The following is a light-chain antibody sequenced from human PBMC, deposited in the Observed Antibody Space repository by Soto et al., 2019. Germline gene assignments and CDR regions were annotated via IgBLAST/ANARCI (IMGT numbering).Light chain of an antibody. CDR2: GAS. Sequence: EIVLTQSPGTLSLSPGERATLSCRASQSVSSSYLAWYQQKPGQAPRLLIYGASSRDTGIPDRFSGSGSGTDFTLTISRLEPEDFAVYYCQQFGSSPITFGPGTRLDIK. CDR1: QSVSSSY. V-gene: IGKV3-20*01. CDR3: QQFGSSPIT. J-gene: IGKJ5*01.